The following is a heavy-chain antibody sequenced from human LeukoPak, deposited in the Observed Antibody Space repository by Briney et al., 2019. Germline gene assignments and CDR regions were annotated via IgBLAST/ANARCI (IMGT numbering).Heavy chain of an antibody. CDR3: TRDPDLRGHSGMDY. V-gene: IGHV3-48*03. D-gene: IGHD5-12*01. CDR2: ISSFEGDT. CDR1: GFSFSNYK. J-gene: IGHJ4*02. Sequence: GGSLRLSCAASGFSFSNYKMIWVRQAPGKGLEWVSSISSFEGDTYYADSVRGRFTVSRDNAKNSLFLQMNSLSAEDTAVYFCTRDPDLRGHSGMDYWGQGTLVTVSS.